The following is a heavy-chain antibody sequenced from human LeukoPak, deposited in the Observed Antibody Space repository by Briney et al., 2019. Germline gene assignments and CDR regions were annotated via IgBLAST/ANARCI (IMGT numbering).Heavy chain of an antibody. V-gene: IGHV3-33*08. CDR3: ARGNKGVASAFDI. CDR1: GFTFSSYA. Sequence: GGSLRLSCAASGFTFSSYAMSWVRQAPGKGLEWVGIIWYDGSNKYYGDSVKGRFSISRDNSKNTVSMQMNSLRAEDTAVYYCARGNKGVASAFDIWGQGTMVTVSS. CDR2: IWYDGSNK. J-gene: IGHJ3*02. D-gene: IGHD5-12*01.